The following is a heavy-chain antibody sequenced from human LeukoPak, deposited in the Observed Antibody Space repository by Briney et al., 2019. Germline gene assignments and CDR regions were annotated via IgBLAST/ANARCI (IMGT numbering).Heavy chain of an antibody. CDR1: EFTFTRNW. V-gene: IGHV3-30*02. CDR2: IRYDGSNK. J-gene: IGHJ6*02. Sequence: PGGSLRLSCEASEFTFTRNWMHWVRQAPGKGLEWVAFIRYDGSNKYYADSVKGRFTISRDNSKNTLYLQMNSLRAEDTAVYYCAKASPYGSGSYYGMDVWGQGTTVTVSS. CDR3: AKASPYGSGSYYGMDV. D-gene: IGHD3-10*01.